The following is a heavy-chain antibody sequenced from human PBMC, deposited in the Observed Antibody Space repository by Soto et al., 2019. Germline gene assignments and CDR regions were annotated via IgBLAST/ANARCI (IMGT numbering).Heavy chain of an antibody. Sequence: KPSETLSLTCTVSGGSINRYYWNWIRQPPGKGLEWIGYIYYSGSTIYTPSLRGRVTISLDTSKNQFSLRLTSVTAADTAVYYCAREVGASPDYFDSWGQGTLVTVSS. CDR1: GGSINRYY. CDR2: IYYSGST. J-gene: IGHJ4*02. CDR3: AREVGASPDYFDS. D-gene: IGHD1-26*01. V-gene: IGHV4-59*01.